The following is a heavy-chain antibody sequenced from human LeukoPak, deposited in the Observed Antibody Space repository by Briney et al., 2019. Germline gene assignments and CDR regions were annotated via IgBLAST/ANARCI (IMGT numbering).Heavy chain of an antibody. CDR2: IIISSSYI. CDR1: GFTFSSYS. D-gene: IGHD2-15*01. CDR3: ARDRKDIVVVVAAPNWFDP. J-gene: IGHJ5*02. Sequence: GGSLRLSCAASGFTFSSYSINWFRQAPGKGLEWVSSIIISSSYIYYADSVKGRFTISRDNAKNSLYLQMNSLRAEDTAVYYCARDRKDIVVVVAAPNWFDPWGQGTLVTVSS. V-gene: IGHV3-21*01.